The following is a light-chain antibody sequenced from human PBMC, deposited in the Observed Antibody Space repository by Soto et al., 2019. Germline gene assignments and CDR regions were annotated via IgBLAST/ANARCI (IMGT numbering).Light chain of an antibody. V-gene: IGKV3-20*01. J-gene: IGKJ2*01. Sequence: EIVLTQSPGTLSLSPGERATLSCRASQSVSSSYLAWYQQKPGQAPRLLIYGASSRATGIPDRFSGSGSGTDFTLTISRLEPEDFAVYYCQQYGSSPVTFGQGTKLVIK. CDR2: GAS. CDR3: QQYGSSPVT. CDR1: QSVSSSY.